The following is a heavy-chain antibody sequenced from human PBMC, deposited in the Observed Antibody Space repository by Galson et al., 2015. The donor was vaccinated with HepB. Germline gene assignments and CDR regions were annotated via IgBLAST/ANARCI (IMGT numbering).Heavy chain of an antibody. V-gene: IGHV1-24*01. CDR3: AISWRSYGDYVLPFYFDY. D-gene: IGHD4-17*01. J-gene: IGHJ4*02. CDR2: FDPEDGET. Sequence: SVKVSCKVSGYTLTELSMHWVRQAPGKGLEWMGGFDPEDGETIYAQKFQGRVTMTEDTSTDTAYMELSSLRSEDTAVYYCAISWRSYGDYVLPFYFDYWGQGTLVTVSS. CDR1: GYTLTELS.